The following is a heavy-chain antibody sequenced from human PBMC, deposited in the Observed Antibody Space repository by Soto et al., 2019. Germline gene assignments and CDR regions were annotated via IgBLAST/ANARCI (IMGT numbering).Heavy chain of an antibody. J-gene: IGHJ6*03. Sequence: QVQLVQSGAEVKKPGASVKVSCKASGYTFTSYGISWVRQAPGQGLEWMGWISAYNGNTNYAQKLQGRVTMTTDTSKNTAYMELRSLRSDDTAVSYCERVSYGSGTPYYYYMDVWGKGTTVTVSS. CDR1: GYTFTSYG. D-gene: IGHD6-13*01. CDR3: ERVSYGSGTPYYYYMDV. CDR2: ISAYNGNT. V-gene: IGHV1-18*01.